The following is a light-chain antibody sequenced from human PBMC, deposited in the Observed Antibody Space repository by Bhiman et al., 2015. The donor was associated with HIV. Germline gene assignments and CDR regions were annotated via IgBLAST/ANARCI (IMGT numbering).Light chain of an antibody. CDR2: DVS. J-gene: IGLJ2*01. CDR3: SSYASSSTLV. CDR1: SRDVGGYNY. Sequence: QSALTQPASVSGSPGQSINISCTGTSRDVGGYNYVAWYQQHPGKVPKVMIYDVSNRPSGVSNRFSGSKSGNTASLTISGLQAEDEADYYCSSYASSSTLVFGGGTQLTVL. V-gene: IGLV2-14*03.